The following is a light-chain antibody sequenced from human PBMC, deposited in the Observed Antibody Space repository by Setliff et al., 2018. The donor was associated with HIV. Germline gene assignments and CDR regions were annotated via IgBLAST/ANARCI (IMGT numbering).Light chain of an antibody. J-gene: IGLJ1*01. CDR2: DVS. CDR1: SSDVGTYNF. V-gene: IGLV2-14*03. Sequence: QSVLTQPASVSGSPGQSITISCTGTSSDVGTYNFVSWYQQHPGKGPKLMIYDVSNRPSGVSNRFSGSKSGNTASLTISGLQAADEADYYCSSYTGSTPLYVFGTGTKVTVL. CDR3: SSYTGSTPLYV.